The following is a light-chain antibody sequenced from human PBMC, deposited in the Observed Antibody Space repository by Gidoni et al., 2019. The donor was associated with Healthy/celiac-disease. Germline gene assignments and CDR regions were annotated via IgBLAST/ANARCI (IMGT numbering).Light chain of an antibody. Sequence: LLIYAASTLQSGVPSRFSGSGCGADCTLTISSLQPADVAAYYCRQLNSYPQTFGQGTKVEIK. CDR2: AAS. J-gene: IGKJ1*01. CDR3: RQLNSYPQT. V-gene: IGKV1-9*01.